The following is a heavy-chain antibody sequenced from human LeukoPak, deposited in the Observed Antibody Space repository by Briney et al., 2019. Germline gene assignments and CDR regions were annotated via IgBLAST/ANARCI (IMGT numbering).Heavy chain of an antibody. J-gene: IGHJ5*02. Sequence: GASVKVSCKASGYTFTGFYIHWVRQAPGQGLEWLGLIKPNNGDTNYAQKFQGRVTMTRDTSITTAYMELSRLKSDDTAVYYCVRDRPHNWFDPWGQGTLVTVSS. CDR3: VRDRPHNWFDP. CDR2: IKPNNGDT. CDR1: GYTFTGFY. V-gene: IGHV1-2*02.